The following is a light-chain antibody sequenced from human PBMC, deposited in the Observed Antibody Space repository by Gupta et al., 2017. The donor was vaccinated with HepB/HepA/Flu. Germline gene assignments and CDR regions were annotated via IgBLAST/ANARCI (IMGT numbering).Light chain of an antibody. V-gene: IGKV1-39*01. J-gene: IGKJ1*01. Sequence: DIQMTQSPSSLSASVGDRVTITCRASRSIASYLNWYQQKLGKAPKLLIYATSSLQSGVPSRFSGSGSGTDFTLTISSLQPEDFATYYCQQSYSTPRTFGQGTKVEIK. CDR2: ATS. CDR3: QQSYSTPRT. CDR1: RSIASY.